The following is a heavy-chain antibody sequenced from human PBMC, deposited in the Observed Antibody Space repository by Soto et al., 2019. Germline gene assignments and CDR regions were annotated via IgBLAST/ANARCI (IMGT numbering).Heavy chain of an antibody. CDR1: GASIITDNYF. D-gene: IGHD4-17*01. V-gene: IGHV4-39*01. CDR3: ARRRASDYGGNHHPYYFDR. J-gene: IGHJ4*02. Sequence: PSETLSLTCTVSGASIITDNYFWVWIRQSPXRGLELIGSISYSGRTYDNPSLQSRVTISIDASKNQFSLKPTSVTTADTAVYYRARRRASDYGGNHHPYYFDRWGQGALVTVSS. CDR2: ISYSGRT.